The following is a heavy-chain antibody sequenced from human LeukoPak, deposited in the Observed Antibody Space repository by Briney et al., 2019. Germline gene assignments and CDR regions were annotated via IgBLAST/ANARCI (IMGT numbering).Heavy chain of an antibody. CDR1: GYTFTSYY. CDR3: ARAQKQWLAHYYYYYYMDV. Sequence: ASVKVSCKASGYTFTSYYMHWVRQAPGQGLEWMGIINPSGGSTSYAQKFQGRVTMTRDMSTSTVCMELSSLRSEDTAVYYCARAQKQWLAHYYYYYYMDVWGKGTTVTVSS. D-gene: IGHD6-19*01. V-gene: IGHV1-46*01. J-gene: IGHJ6*03. CDR2: INPSGGST.